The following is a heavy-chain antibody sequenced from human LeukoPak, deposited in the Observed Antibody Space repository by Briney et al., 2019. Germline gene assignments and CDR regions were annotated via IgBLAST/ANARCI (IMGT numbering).Heavy chain of an antibody. V-gene: IGHV1-8*03. CDR2: MNPNSGNT. J-gene: IGHJ5*02. D-gene: IGHD1-26*01. CDR3: ARGGEYSGSYYDWFDP. CDR1: GYTFTSYD. Sequence: ASVKVSCKAPGYTFTSYDINWVRQATGQGLEWMGWMNPNSGNTGYAQKFQGRVTITRNTSISTAYMELSSLRSEDTAVYYCARGGEYSGSYYDWFDPWGQGTLVTVSS.